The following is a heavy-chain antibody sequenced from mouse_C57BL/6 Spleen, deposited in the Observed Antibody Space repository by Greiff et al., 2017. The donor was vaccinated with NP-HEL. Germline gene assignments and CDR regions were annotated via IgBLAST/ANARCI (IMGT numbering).Heavy chain of an antibody. V-gene: IGHV1-7*01. CDR3: AFYYGSSYGDY. J-gene: IGHJ2*01. CDR1: GYTFTSYW. D-gene: IGHD1-1*01. CDR2: INPSSGYT. Sequence: VQLQQSGAELAKPGASVKLSCKASGYTFTSYWMHWVKQRPGQGLEWIGYINPSSGYTKYNQKFKDKATLTADKSSRTAYMQLSSLTYEDSAVYYCAFYYGSSYGDYWGQGTTLTVSS.